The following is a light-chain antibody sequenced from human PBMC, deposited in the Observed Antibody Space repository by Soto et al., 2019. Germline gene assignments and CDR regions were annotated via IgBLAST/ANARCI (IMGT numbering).Light chain of an antibody. CDR3: MQALQTPFT. Sequence: DLVMTQSPLSLPVTPGEPASISCRSSQSLLHSNGYNYLDWYLQKPGQSPQLLIYLGSNRASGVPARFRGSGSGTDFTLIISRVEAEDVGGYYCMQALQTPFTFGPGTKVDIK. CDR2: LGS. CDR1: QSLLHSNGYNY. J-gene: IGKJ3*01. V-gene: IGKV2-28*01.